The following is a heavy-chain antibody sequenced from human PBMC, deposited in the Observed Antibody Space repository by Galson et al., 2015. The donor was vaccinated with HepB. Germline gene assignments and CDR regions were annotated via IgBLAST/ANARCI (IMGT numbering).Heavy chain of an antibody. D-gene: IGHD1-14*01. Sequence: SLRLSCAASGFTFSSYSMNWVRQAPGKGLEWVSYIGSSSTIYYADSVKGRFTISRDNAKNSLYLQMNSLRAEDTAVYYCARVPEPLPYFDYWGQGTLVTVSS. CDR3: ARVPEPLPYFDY. V-gene: IGHV3-48*04. CDR2: IGSSSTI. J-gene: IGHJ4*02. CDR1: GFTFSSYS.